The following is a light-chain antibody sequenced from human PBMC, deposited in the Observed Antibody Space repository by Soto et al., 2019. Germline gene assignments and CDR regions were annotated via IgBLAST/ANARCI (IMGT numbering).Light chain of an antibody. Sequence: DIVMTQSPDSLAVSLGERATINCKSSRNVLYSSNNKNYLAWHQQKPGQPPRLLIYWASTRESGVPDRFSGSGSGTDFTLTISSLQAEDVAVYYCQQYYDTPYTFGQGTKLEIK. J-gene: IGKJ2*01. V-gene: IGKV4-1*01. CDR1: RNVLYSSNNKNY. CDR2: WAS. CDR3: QQYYDTPYT.